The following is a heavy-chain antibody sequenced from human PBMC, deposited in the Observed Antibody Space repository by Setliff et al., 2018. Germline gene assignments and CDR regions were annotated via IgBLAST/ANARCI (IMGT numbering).Heavy chain of an antibody. CDR1: GYSFSDYG. CDR2: ISAYNGNT. D-gene: IGHD5-18*01. J-gene: IGHJ3*02. V-gene: IGHV1-18*01. CDR3: ARGGYSYGYDHGFDI. Sequence: ASVKVSCKASGYSFSDYGISWVRQAPGQGLEWMGWISAYNGNTEYAQKLQGRVTMATDISTSTAYMELRSLRSDDTAVYYCARGGYSYGYDHGFDIWGQGTMVTVSS.